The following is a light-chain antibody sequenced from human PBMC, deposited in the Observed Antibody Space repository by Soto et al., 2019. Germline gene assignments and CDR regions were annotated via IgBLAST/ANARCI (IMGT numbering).Light chain of an antibody. V-gene: IGKV3-15*01. Sequence: VMTQSPATLSVSPGERATLSCRASLTVGTNLAWYQQKPGQPPRLLIYGASTRATGIPARFSGSGSETDFTLTISSLQSEDFAVYYCQHRNNWPPGTFGQGTRVEIK. J-gene: IGKJ1*01. CDR1: LTVGTN. CDR2: GAS. CDR3: QHRNNWPPGT.